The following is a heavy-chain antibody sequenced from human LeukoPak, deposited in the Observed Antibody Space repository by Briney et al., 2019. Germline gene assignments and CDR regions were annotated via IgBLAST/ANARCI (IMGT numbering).Heavy chain of an antibody. CDR2: FDPEDGET. CDR1: GYTLTELS. Sequence: ASVKVSCKVSGYTLTELSMHWVRQAPGKGLEWMGGFDPEDGETIYAQKFQGRVTMTEDTSTGTAYMELSSLRSEDTAVYYCATDSGSMRDHAFDIWGQGTMVTVSS. V-gene: IGHV1-24*01. D-gene: IGHD1-26*01. J-gene: IGHJ3*02. CDR3: ATDSGSMRDHAFDI.